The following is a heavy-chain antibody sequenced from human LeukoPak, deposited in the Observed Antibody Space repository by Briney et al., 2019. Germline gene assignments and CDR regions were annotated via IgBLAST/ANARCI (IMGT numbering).Heavy chain of an antibody. D-gene: IGHD4-17*01. Sequence: GGSLRLSCAASGFTFSTYAMHWVRQAPGKGLEWVAVISHDGSNKYYAESVKGRFTVSRDNSKNTLYLQMSGLTSDDTAVYYCVRGGSPTVTLEYWGQGTLVTVSS. CDR1: GFTFSTYA. J-gene: IGHJ4*02. CDR2: ISHDGSNK. V-gene: IGHV3-30-3*01. CDR3: VRGGSPTVTLEY.